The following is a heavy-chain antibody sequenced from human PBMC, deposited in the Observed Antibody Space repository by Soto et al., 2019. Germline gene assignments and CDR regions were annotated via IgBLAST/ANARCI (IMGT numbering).Heavy chain of an antibody. CDR3: ATHQSPHRACRLYWFDP. D-gene: IGHD3-22*01. Sequence: SDTLSLTCTVSGGSISSSSYYWGWIRQPPGKGLEWIGSIYYSGSTYYNPSLKSRVTISVDTSKNQFSLKLSSVTAADTAVYYSATHQSPHRACRLYWFDPWGQGTIVTVSS. V-gene: IGHV4-39*01. CDR1: GGSISSSSYY. J-gene: IGHJ5*02. CDR2: IYYSGST.